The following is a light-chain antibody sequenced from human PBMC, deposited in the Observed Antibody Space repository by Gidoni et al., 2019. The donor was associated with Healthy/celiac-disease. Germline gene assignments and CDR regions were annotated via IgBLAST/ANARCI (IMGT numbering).Light chain of an antibody. Sequence: EIVMTQSPATLSVSPGERATLSCRASQSVSSNLAWYQQKPGQAPRLLIYGASTRATGIPARFSGSGSGTAFPLPISSLQSEDFAVYYCQQYNNWPPWTFXXXTKVEIK. CDR2: GAS. J-gene: IGKJ1*01. CDR3: QQYNNWPPWT. CDR1: QSVSSN. V-gene: IGKV3-15*01.